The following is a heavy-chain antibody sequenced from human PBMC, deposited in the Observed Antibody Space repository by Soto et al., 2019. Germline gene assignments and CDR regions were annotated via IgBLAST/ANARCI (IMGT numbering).Heavy chain of an antibody. CDR3: AKVVWFGELPYYYGMDV. CDR2: ISGSGGST. CDR1: GFTFSSYA. J-gene: IGHJ6*02. V-gene: IGHV3-23*01. Sequence: GGSLRLSCAASGFTFSSYAMSWVRQAPGKGLEWVSAISGSGGSTYYADSVKGRFTISRDNSKNTLYLQMNSLRAEDTAVYYCAKVVWFGELPYYYGMDVWGQGTTVTVSS. D-gene: IGHD3-10*01.